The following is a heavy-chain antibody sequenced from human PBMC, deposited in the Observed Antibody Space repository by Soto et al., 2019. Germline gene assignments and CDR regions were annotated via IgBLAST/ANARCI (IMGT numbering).Heavy chain of an antibody. CDR3: ASARITIFGVVITEREDYFDY. Sequence: ASVKVSCKASGGTFSSYAISWVRQAPGQGLEWMGGIIPIFGTANYAQKFQGRVTITADESTSTAYMELSSLRSEDTAVYYCASARITIFGVVITEREDYFDYWGQGTLVTVSS. V-gene: IGHV1-69*13. D-gene: IGHD3-3*01. CDR2: IIPIFGTA. CDR1: GGTFSSYA. J-gene: IGHJ4*02.